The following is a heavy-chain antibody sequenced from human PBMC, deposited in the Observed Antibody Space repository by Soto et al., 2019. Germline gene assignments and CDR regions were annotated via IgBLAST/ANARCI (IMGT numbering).Heavy chain of an antibody. CDR3: AKTQQWGLPLSGGMDV. V-gene: IGHV3-23*01. J-gene: IGHJ6*02. CDR1: GFTFSTDG. Sequence: EVQLLESGGGLVQPRGSLRLSCAASGFTFSTDGMSWVRQAPGKGLEWVSVISGGGGDTYYAGSVKGRFTISRDNSKNTLYLEMNSLRAEDTAVYYCAKTQQWGLPLSGGMDVWGQGTTVTVSS. CDR2: ISGGGGDT. D-gene: IGHD6-19*01.